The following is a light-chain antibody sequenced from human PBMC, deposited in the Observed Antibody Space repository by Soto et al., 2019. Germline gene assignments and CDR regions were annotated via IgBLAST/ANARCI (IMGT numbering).Light chain of an antibody. CDR1: SFNIGSYT. Sequence: QLVLPPPSSVSGAPGQSVAISCSGSSFNIGSYTVNWYQQLPGTAPRLLIYSNNQRPSGVPDRFSGSRSGTSASLAIRGLQSDDEADYYCSTWHDSHVIFGGGTKLTVL. CDR2: SNN. CDR3: STWHDSHVI. V-gene: IGLV1-44*01. J-gene: IGLJ2*01.